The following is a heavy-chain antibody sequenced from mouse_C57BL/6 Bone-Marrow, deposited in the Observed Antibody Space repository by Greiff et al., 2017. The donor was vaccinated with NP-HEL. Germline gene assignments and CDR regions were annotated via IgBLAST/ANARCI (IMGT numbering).Heavy chain of an antibody. Sequence: EVMLVESGAELVRPGASVKLSCTASGFNIKDDYMHWVKQRPEQGLEWIGWIDPENGDTEYASKFQGKATITADTSSNTAYLQLSSLTSEDTAVYYCTMYDYDGYYYAMDYWGQGTSVTVSA. CDR2: IDPENGDT. CDR3: TMYDYDGYYYAMDY. CDR1: GFNIKDDY. V-gene: IGHV14-4*01. D-gene: IGHD2-4*01. J-gene: IGHJ4*01.